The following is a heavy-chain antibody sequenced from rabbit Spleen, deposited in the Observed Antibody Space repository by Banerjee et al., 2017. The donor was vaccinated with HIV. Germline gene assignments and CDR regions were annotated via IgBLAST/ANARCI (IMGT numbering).Heavy chain of an antibody. CDR3: ARALAGYAGYGGAVLYYFNL. V-gene: IGHV1S47*01. J-gene: IGHJ4*01. D-gene: IGHD7-1*01. Sequence: QEQLVEFGGGLVQPGGSLKLSCKASGFDFSNYGLSWVRQAPGKGLEWIGYIDPIFGRTYYANWVNGRFSISRENAQNTVFLQMTSLTAADTATYFCARALAGYAGYGGAVLYYFNLWGQGTLVTVS. CDR1: GFDFSNYG. CDR2: IDPIFGRT.